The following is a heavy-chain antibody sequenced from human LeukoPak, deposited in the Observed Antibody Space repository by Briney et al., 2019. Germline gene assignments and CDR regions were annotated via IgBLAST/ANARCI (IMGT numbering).Heavy chain of an antibody. CDR3: ASSSSGGYYYDY. D-gene: IGHD3-22*01. V-gene: IGHV4-59*01. J-gene: IGHJ4*02. CDR1: GGSISSYY. CDR2: VYYTGYT. Sequence: SETLSLTCTVSGGSISSYYWTWIRQPPGKGLEWIGYVYYTGYTKYNPSLKSRVTMSVDTSKNQFSLKLSSVTAADTAVYYCASSSSGGYYYDYWGQGTLVTVS.